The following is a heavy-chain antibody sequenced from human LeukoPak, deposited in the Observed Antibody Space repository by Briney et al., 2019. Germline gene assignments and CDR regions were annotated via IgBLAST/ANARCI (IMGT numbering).Heavy chain of an antibody. CDR3: ARVDGSGSYLDY. Sequence: ASVEVSCKASGYTFTGYYMHWVRQAPGQGLEWMGWINPNSGGTDYAQKFQGRVTMTRDTSISTAYMELSKLRSDDTAVYYCARVDGSGSYLDYWGQGTLVTVSS. V-gene: IGHV1-2*02. CDR2: INPNSGGT. CDR1: GYTFTGYY. D-gene: IGHD3-10*01. J-gene: IGHJ4*02.